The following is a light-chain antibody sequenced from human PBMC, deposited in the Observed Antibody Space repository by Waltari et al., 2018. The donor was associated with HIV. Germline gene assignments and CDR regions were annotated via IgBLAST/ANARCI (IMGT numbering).Light chain of an antibody. CDR2: NNT. Sequence: QSVLTQPPSVSGAPGQRVPIPCTGTSSHIGAGFDVRWYQELPGTVPKVIIYNNTDRPSGVPDRFSGSKSATSASRAITGLQAEDEANYYCQSYDISLSGWVFGGGTKLTVL. CDR1: SSHIGAGFD. CDR3: QSYDISLSGWV. V-gene: IGLV1-40*01. J-gene: IGLJ2*01.